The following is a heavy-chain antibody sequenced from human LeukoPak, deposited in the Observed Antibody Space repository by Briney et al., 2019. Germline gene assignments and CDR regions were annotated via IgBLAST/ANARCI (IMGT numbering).Heavy chain of an antibody. Sequence: SETLSLTCTVSGGSISSYYLSWIRQPPGKGLEWIGYIYYSGSTNYNPSLKSRVTISVDTSKNQFSLKLSSVTAADTAVYYCARAYSIDGPFDPWGQGTLVTVSS. V-gene: IGHV4-59*01. CDR2: IYYSGST. D-gene: IGHD3-3*02. CDR1: GGSISSYY. J-gene: IGHJ5*02. CDR3: ARAYSIDGPFDP.